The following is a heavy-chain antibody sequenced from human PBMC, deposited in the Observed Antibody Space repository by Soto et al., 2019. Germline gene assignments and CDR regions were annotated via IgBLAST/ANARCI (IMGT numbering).Heavy chain of an antibody. J-gene: IGHJ2*01. CDR1: GFTFSSYA. D-gene: IGHD1-1*01. CDR3: AKDSREQLERRSYFDL. CDR2: ISDSGGST. V-gene: IGHV3-23*01. Sequence: EVQLLESGGGLVQPGGSLRLSCAASGFTFSSYAMNWVRQAPGKGLEWVSGISDSGGSTYYADSVKGRFTISRDNSKNTLYLQMNSLRAEHTAVYYCAKDSREQLERRSYFDLWGRGTLVTVSS.